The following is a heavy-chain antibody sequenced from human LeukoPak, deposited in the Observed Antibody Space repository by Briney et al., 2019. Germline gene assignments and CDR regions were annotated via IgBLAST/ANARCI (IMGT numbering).Heavy chain of an antibody. J-gene: IGHJ4*02. CDR1: GFTFSSYD. D-gene: IGHD6-19*01. V-gene: IGHV3-15*01. CDR2: IKSKTDGGTT. CDR3: TTRGYIAVASPYYFDY. Sequence: PGGSLRLSCAASGFTFSSYDMTWVRQAPGKGLEWVGRIKSKTDGGTTDYAAPVKGRFTISRDDSKNTLYLQMNSLKTEDTAVYHCTTRGYIAVASPYYFDYWGQGTLVTVSS.